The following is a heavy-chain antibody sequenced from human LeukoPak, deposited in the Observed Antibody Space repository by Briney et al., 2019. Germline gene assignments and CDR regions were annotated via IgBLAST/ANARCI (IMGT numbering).Heavy chain of an antibody. CDR3: ARDRVSLRPLYSSGLNYFDY. D-gene: IGHD6-19*01. CDR1: GGTFSNYA. Sequence: GASVKVSCKASGGTFSNYAISWVRQAPGQGLEWMGGIIPIFGTANYAQKFQGRVTMTRDTSISTAYMELSRLRSDDTAVYYCARDRVSLRPLYSSGLNYFDYWGQGTLVTVSS. V-gene: IGHV1-69*05. CDR2: IIPIFGTA. J-gene: IGHJ4*02.